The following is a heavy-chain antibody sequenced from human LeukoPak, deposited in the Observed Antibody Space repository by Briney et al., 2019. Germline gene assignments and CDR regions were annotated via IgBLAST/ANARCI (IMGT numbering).Heavy chain of an antibody. J-gene: IGHJ4*02. CDR1: GFTFSSYW. D-gene: IGHD2-15*01. Sequence: GGSLRLSCAASGFTFSSYWMSWVRQAPGKGLEWVANIEQDGSEKYYVDSVKGRFTISRDNAKNSLYLQMNSLRAEDTAVYYCARVRVGVAATPLDYWGQGTLVTVSS. CDR3: ARVRVGVAATPLDY. V-gene: IGHV3-7*03. CDR2: IEQDGSEK.